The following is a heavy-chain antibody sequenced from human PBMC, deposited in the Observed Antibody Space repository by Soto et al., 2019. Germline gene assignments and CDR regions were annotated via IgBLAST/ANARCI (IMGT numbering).Heavy chain of an antibody. D-gene: IGHD7-27*01. Sequence: GFPRLSCAASGFTFSSYGMHWVRQAPGKGLEWVAVIWYDGSNKYYADSVKGRFTISRDNSKNTLYLQMNSLRAEDTAVYYCARELTGDISWFDPWGQGTLVTVSS. CDR1: GFTFSSYG. CDR3: ARELTGDISWFDP. J-gene: IGHJ5*02. CDR2: IWYDGSNK. V-gene: IGHV3-33*01.